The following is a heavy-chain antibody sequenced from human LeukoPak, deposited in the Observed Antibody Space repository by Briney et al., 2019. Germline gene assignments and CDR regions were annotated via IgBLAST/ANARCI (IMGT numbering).Heavy chain of an antibody. V-gene: IGHV4-34*01. J-gene: IGHJ4*02. CDR3: ATSSPYGSGIGSN. CDR2: INHSGST. CDR1: GGSFSGCY. D-gene: IGHD3-10*01. Sequence: SETLSLTCAVYGGSFSGCYWSWIRQPPGKGLEWIGEINHSGSTNYNPSLKSRVTISVDTSKNQFSLKLSSVTAADTAVYYCATSSPYGSGIGSNWGQGTLVTVSS.